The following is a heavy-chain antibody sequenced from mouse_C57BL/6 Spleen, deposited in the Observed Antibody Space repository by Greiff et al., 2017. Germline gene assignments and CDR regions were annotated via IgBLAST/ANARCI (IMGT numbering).Heavy chain of an antibody. J-gene: IGHJ1*03. CDR1: GYTFTSYG. D-gene: IGHD1-1*01. CDR3: ARGGVITTVVATEYFDV. Sequence: VQLQQSGAELARPGASVKLSCKASGYTFTSYGISWVKQRTGQGLEWIGEIYPRSGNTYYNEKFKGKATLTADKSSSTAYMELRSLTSEDSAVYFCARGGVITTVVATEYFDVWGTGTTVTVSS. CDR2: IYPRSGNT. V-gene: IGHV1-81*01.